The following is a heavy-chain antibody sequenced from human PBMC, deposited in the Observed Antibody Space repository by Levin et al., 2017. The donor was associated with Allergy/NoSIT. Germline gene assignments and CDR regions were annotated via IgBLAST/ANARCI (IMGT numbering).Heavy chain of an antibody. D-gene: IGHD2-2*01. Sequence: PGGSLRLSCAASGFAFSDYAMTWVRQAPGRGLEWVSSLSASGGSTFYADSVEGRFTISRDNSRNILHLQMNSLRAEDTALYYCARGGAVPASLRYHFYYGMDIWGQGTTVTVSS. J-gene: IGHJ6*02. V-gene: IGHV3-23*01. CDR1: GFAFSDYA. CDR3: ARGGAVPASLRYHFYYGMDI. CDR2: LSASGGST.